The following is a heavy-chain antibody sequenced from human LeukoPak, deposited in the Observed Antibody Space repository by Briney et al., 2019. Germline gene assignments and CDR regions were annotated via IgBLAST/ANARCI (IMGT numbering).Heavy chain of an antibody. V-gene: IGHV1-46*01. Sequence: ASVKVSCKASGYTFTSYYMHWVRQAPGQGLEWMGIFNPSGGSTSYAQKFQGRVTMTRDTSTSTVYMELSRLRSEDTAVYYCARDRELMIVVARGPLFDYWGQGALVTVSS. J-gene: IGHJ4*02. D-gene: IGHD3-22*01. CDR2: FNPSGGST. CDR3: ARDRELMIVVARGPLFDY. CDR1: GYTFTSYY.